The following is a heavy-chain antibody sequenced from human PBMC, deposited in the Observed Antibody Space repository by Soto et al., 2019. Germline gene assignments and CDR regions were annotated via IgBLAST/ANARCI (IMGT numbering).Heavy chain of an antibody. CDR1: GFTFSSYA. V-gene: IGHV3-30-3*01. D-gene: IGHD5-12*01. CDR3: ARPVEMATIFQIGHFDY. CDR2: ISYDGSNK. J-gene: IGHJ4*02. Sequence: QVQLVESGGGVVQPGRSLRLSCAASGFTFSSYAMHWVRQAPGKGLEWVAVISYDGSNKYYADSVKGRFTISRDNSKNTLYLQMNSLRAEDTAVYYCARPVEMATIFQIGHFDYWGQGTLVTVSS.